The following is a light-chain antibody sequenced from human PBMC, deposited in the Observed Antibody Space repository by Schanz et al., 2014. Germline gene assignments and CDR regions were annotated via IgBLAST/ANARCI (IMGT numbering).Light chain of an antibody. V-gene: IGKV3-11*01. CDR2: DAS. CDR3: QQYSNWPPLT. Sequence: EIVLTQSPATLSLSPGERATLSCRASQSVSSYLAWYQQKPGQAPRLLIYDASNRATGIPARFSGSGSGTDFTLTISSLEPEDFGIYYCQQYSNWPPLTFGGGTRVEIK. J-gene: IGKJ4*01. CDR1: QSVSSY.